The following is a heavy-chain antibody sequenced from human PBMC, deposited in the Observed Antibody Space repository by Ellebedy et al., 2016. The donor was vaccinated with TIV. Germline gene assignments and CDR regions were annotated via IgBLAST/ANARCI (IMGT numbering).Heavy chain of an antibody. CDR2: LSCSGGGT. CDR1: GFTFSSYA. V-gene: IGHV3-23*01. Sequence: PGGSLRLSCAASGFTFSSYAMSWVRQAPGRGLEWVSTLSCSGGGTYYTDSVRGRFTISRDNAKNALYLQMNSLRAEDTAVYYCAAVQYWEAVFDMWGQGTMVTVSS. D-gene: IGHD2-8*02. CDR3: AAVQYWEAVFDM. J-gene: IGHJ3*02.